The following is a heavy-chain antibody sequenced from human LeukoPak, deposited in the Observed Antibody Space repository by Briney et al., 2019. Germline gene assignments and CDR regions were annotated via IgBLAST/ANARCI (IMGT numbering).Heavy chain of an antibody. V-gene: IGHV1-18*01. CDR3: ARDGHPGWVCSRASCYAVDY. CDR2: ISTYNGNT. D-gene: IGHD2-2*01. CDR1: GYTFTSYG. Sequence: GASVKVSCKASGYTFTSYGLSWVRQAPGQGLEWMGWISTYNGNTNYAQKLQGRVTMTTDTSTSTAYMELRSLRSDDTAVYYCARDGHPGWVCSRASCYAVDYWGQGTLVTVSS. J-gene: IGHJ4*02.